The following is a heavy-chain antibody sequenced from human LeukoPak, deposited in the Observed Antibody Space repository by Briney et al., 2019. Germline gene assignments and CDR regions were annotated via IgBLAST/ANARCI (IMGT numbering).Heavy chain of an antibody. V-gene: IGHV4-39*01. Sequence: PSETLSLTCTVSGGWISSSSYYWGWIRQPPGKGLEWIGSIYYSGSTYYNPSLKSRVTISVDTSKNQFSLKLSSVTAADTAVYYCATPWGGFGELAYWGQGTLVTVSS. CDR2: IYYSGST. CDR3: ATPWGGFGELAY. D-gene: IGHD3-10*01. CDR1: GGWISSSSYY. J-gene: IGHJ4*02.